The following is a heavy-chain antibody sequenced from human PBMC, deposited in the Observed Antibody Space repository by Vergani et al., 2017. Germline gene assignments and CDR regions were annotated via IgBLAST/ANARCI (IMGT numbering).Heavy chain of an antibody. Sequence: QVQLQESGPGLVKPSQTLSLPCTVSGGSISSGGYYWSWIRQHPGKGLEWIGYIYYSGSTYYNPSLKSRVTISVDTSKNQFSLKLRSVTAADTAVYYCAINGDMGDGMGNWFDPWGQGTLVTVSS. D-gene: IGHD2-15*01. V-gene: IGHV4-31*03. J-gene: IGHJ5*02. CDR2: IYYSGST. CDR1: GGSISSGGYY. CDR3: AINGDMGDGMGNWFDP.